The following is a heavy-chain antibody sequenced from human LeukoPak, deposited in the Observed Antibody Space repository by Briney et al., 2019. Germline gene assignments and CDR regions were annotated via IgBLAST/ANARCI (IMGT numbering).Heavy chain of an antibody. J-gene: IGHJ4*02. CDR2: IRYHGSNK. CDR1: GFTFSNYG. Sequence: GGSLRLSCVASGFTFSNYGMHWVRQAPGKGLEWLTFIRYHGSNKYYADSVKGRFTISRDNSKNTLYLQMNSLRAEDTAVYYCAREGAAAGYFDYWGQGTLVTVSS. CDR3: AREGAAAGYFDY. V-gene: IGHV3-30*02. D-gene: IGHD6-25*01.